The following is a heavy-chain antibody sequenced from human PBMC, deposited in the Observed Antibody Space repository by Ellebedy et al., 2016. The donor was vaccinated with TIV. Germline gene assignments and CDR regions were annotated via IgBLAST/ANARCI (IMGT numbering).Heavy chain of an antibody. Sequence: MPSETLSLTCTVSGGSISSSSYYWGWIRQPPGKGLEWIGSIYYGGSTYYTPSLKSRVTISVDTSKNQFSLKLSSVTAADTAVYNCARHPLEWLVGPMYFDYWGQGTLVTVSS. CDR1: GGSISSSSYY. CDR3: ARHPLEWLVGPMYFDY. J-gene: IGHJ4*02. V-gene: IGHV4-39*01. D-gene: IGHD6-19*01. CDR2: IYYGGST.